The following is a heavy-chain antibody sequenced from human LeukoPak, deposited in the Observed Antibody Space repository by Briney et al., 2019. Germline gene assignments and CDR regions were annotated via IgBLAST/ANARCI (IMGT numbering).Heavy chain of an antibody. J-gene: IGHJ4*02. Sequence: PGRSLRLSCAASGFTFSSFLMHWVRQAPGKGLEWVAVILYDGSEKYYGDSVKGRFTISRDNSKNALYLQMNSLRAEDTAVYFCATLNYYDSSSFDFWGQGTLVTVSS. CDR2: ILYDGSEK. CDR1: GFTFSSFL. V-gene: IGHV3-30*03. D-gene: IGHD3-22*01. CDR3: ATLNYYDSSSFDF.